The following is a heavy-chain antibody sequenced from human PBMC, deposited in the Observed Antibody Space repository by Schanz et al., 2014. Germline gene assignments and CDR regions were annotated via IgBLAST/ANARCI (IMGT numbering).Heavy chain of an antibody. Sequence: QVQLQESGPGLVKPSETLSLTCTVSGGSISSGGYYWDWIRLLPGKGLEWIGYISYSGSTSFNPSLKSRVSISLDTSKNQFSLNLPSVTAADTAVYYCARDRLAAQGIDSWGQGTLVTVSS. CDR3: ARDRLAAQGIDS. CDR1: GGSISSGGYY. V-gene: IGHV4-31*03. CDR2: ISYSGST. J-gene: IGHJ4*02. D-gene: IGHD6-6*01.